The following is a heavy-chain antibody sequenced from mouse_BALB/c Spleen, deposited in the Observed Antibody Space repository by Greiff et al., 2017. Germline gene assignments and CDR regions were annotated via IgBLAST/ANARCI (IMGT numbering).Heavy chain of an antibody. CDR3: ASTAYYGKAWFAY. V-gene: IGHV1-9*01. J-gene: IGHJ3*01. D-gene: IGHD2-10*01. CDR1: GYTFSSYW. Sequence: QVQLQQSGAELMKPGASVKISCKATGYTFSSYWIEWVKQRPGHGLEWIGEILPGSGSTNYNEKFKGKATFTADTSSNTAYMQLSSLTSEDSAVYYCASTAYYGKAWFAYWGQGTLVTVSA. CDR2: ILPGSGST.